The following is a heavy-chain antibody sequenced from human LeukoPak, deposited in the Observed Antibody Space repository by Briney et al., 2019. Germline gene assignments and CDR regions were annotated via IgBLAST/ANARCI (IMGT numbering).Heavy chain of an antibody. J-gene: IGHJ4*02. Sequence: ASVKVSCKASGYIFTSYGISWVRQAPGQGLEWMGWISTYNANTNYAQKLQGRVTMTTDTSTGTVYMELRSLRSDDTAVYSCARAYGGDSELDYWGQGTLVTVSS. D-gene: IGHD4-23*01. CDR3: ARAYGGDSELDY. CDR2: ISTYNANT. CDR1: GYIFTSYG. V-gene: IGHV1-18*01.